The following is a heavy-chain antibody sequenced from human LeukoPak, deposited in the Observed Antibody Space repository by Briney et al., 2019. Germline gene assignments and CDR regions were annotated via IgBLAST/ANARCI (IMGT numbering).Heavy chain of an antibody. V-gene: IGHV5-51*01. CDR2: NHPGDTDN. CDR1: GYSFTTHW. D-gene: IGHD3-3*01. CDR3: ARHQVQGVAQSSSYGS. J-gene: IGHJ5*02. Sequence: GESLMISCEGSGYSFTTHWIALVRQTPGKGLGWVGVNHPGDTDNRHSPSFQGKVTISADKYTRTAYLQSSSLRASDTAMYYCARHQVQGVAQSSSYGSWGQGTLVTVSS.